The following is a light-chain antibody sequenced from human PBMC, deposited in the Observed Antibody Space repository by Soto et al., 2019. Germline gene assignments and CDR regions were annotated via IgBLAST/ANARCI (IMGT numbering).Light chain of an antibody. Sequence: TQSPATLSLSPWGRATLSCRASQSVSSSLAWYHQKAGEPPRLLISDASIRAAGIPDRFSGSGSGTDFTLIISRLEPEDFALYYCQQYVVGSTLTFGRGTDWRL. CDR3: QQYVVGSTLT. CDR1: QSVSSS. J-gene: IGKJ5*01. CDR2: DAS. V-gene: IGKV3-20*01.